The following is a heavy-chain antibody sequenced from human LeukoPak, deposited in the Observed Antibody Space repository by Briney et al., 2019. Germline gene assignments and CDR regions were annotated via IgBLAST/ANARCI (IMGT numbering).Heavy chain of an antibody. CDR2: IFYSGST. Sequence: SETLSLTCTVSGGSISTSNYYWGWIRQPPGKGLEWIGNIFYSGSTYYSPSLKSRVTISLDTSRNQFSLKLSSVTAADTAVYYCARGLAYYDILTGYYRAHFDYWGQGTLVTVSS. CDR1: GGSISTSNYY. CDR3: ARGLAYYDILTGYYRAHFDY. J-gene: IGHJ4*02. D-gene: IGHD3-9*01. V-gene: IGHV4-39*07.